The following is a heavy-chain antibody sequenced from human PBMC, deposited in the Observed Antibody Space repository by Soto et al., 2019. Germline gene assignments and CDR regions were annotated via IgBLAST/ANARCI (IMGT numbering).Heavy chain of an antibody. CDR3: ARPDEVSLYGYEAFHI. Sequence: QLQLQESGPGLVKPSETLSLVCTVSGGSMRNSRYYWGWILQPPGKGLEWVGGIYYSEATYSKSSLKRRVIISVDTSRNEFSLRLSSVTAAHKAVSNFARPDEVSLYGYEAFHILGQGTRVTASS. CDR2: IYYSEAT. D-gene: IGHD5-12*01. J-gene: IGHJ3*02. CDR1: GGSMRNSRYY. V-gene: IGHV4-39*01.